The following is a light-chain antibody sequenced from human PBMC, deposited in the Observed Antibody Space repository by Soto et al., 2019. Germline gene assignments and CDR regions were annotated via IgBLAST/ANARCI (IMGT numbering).Light chain of an antibody. CDR2: EVT. V-gene: IGLV2-14*01. J-gene: IGLJ2*01. CDR1: SSDIGGYNY. Sequence: QSALTQPASVSGSPGQSITIFCTGSSSDIGGYNYVSWYQHHPGKAPKIIIYEVTYRPSGVSNRFSGSKSGNTASLTISGLQAEDEAHYWCSSYTNSNTLHLVFGGGTKLTVL. CDR3: SSYTNSNTLHLV.